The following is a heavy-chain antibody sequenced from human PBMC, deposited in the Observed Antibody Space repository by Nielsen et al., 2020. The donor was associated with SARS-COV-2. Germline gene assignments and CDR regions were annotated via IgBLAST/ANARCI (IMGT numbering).Heavy chain of an antibody. CDR1: GGSISSGSHY. CDR2: IFYRGNT. D-gene: IGHD5-18*01. J-gene: IGHJ5*02. CDR3: TRRGSRSLFSYGHH. V-gene: IGHV4-61*01. Sequence: SETLSLTCIVSGGSISSGSHYWSWIRQPPGKGLEWIGYIFYRGNTNYNPSLKSRVTISVDTSKNEFSLKLSSVTAADSAVYYCTRRGSRSLFSYGHHWGQGTLVTVSS.